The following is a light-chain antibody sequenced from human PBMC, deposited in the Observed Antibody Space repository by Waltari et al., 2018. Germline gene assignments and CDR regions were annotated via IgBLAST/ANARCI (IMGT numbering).Light chain of an antibody. CDR3: QQRNKWPLT. CDR1: KSVSNC. CDR2: DGS. J-gene: IGKJ4*01. V-gene: IGKV3-11*01. Sequence: CRACKSVSNCLGWYQPNPGQAPRLLIYDGSNSATDIPARFSGSGFATDFTLTISDVEPEDIAVYYCQQRNKWPLTFGGGTKVEIK.